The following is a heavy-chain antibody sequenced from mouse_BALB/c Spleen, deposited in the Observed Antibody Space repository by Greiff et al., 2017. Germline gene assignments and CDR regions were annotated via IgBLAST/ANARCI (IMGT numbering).Heavy chain of an antibody. CDR3: TRRGDYDDDAMDY. Sequence: QVQLQQPGAELVRPGASVKLSCKASGYTFTSYWINWVKQRPGQGLEWIGNIYPSDSYTNYNQKFKDKATLTVDKSSSTAYMQLSSPTSEDSAVYYCTRRGDYDDDAMDYWGQGTSVTVSS. CDR2: IYPSDSYT. V-gene: IGHV1-69*02. CDR1: GYTFTSYW. D-gene: IGHD2-4*01. J-gene: IGHJ4*01.